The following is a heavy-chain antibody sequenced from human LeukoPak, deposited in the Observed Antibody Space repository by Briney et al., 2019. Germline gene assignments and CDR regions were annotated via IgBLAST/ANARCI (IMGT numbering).Heavy chain of an antibody. V-gene: IGHV4-39*01. Sequence: SETLSLTCTVSGGSITSDSYYWGWIRPPPGKGLAWIGNFHKSGSTYYNSSLKSRVTISVDTSKNQFSLKLSSVTAADTAVYYCARLDRLGYYYDSSGYFGYFFDLWGRGTLVTVSS. J-gene: IGHJ2*01. CDR2: FHKSGST. CDR3: ARLDRLGYYYDSSGYFGYFFDL. CDR1: GGSITSDSYY. D-gene: IGHD3-22*01.